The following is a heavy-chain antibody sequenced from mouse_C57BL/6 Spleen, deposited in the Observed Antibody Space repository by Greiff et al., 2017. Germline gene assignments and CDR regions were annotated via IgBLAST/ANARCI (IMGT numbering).Heavy chain of an antibody. V-gene: IGHV5-17*01. CDR3: ARRDDGYHGDAMDY. D-gene: IGHD2-3*01. CDR1: GFTFSDYG. Sequence: EVQRVESGGGLVKPGGSLKLSCAASGFTFSDYGMHWVRQAPEKGLEWVAYISSGSSTIYYADTVKGRFTISRDNAKNTLFLQMTSLRSEDTAMYYCARRDDGYHGDAMDYWGQGTSVTVSS. CDR2: ISSGSSTI. J-gene: IGHJ4*01.